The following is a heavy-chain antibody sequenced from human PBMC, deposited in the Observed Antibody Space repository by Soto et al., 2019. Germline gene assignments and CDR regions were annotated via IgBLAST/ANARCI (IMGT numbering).Heavy chain of an antibody. V-gene: IGHV3-21*01. J-gene: IGHJ4*02. CDR1: GFIFSTYI. D-gene: IGHD4-4*01. CDR3: ENSISDYTIDY. Sequence: GGSLRLSCAASGFIFSTYIMNWVRQAPERGLEWVSSIGSTGGYIYYVDSVKGRFTISRDNSKNTLYLQMNSLRAEDTAVYYCENSISDYTIDYWGQGTLVTVSS. CDR2: IGSTGGYI.